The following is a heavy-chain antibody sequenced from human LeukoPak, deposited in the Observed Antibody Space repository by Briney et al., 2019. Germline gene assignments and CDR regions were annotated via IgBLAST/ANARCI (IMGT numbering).Heavy chain of an antibody. CDR2: MNPNSGNT. V-gene: IGHV1-8*01. J-gene: IGHJ6*03. CDR1: GYTVTSYD. Sequence: ASMKVSCKASGYTVTSYDINWVRQATGQGLEWMGWMNPNSGNTGYAQKFQGRVTITRNTSISTAYMELSSLRSEDTAVYYCARGGRRRSQARPYYYYYMDVWGKGTTVTISS. CDR3: ARGGRRRSQARPYYYYYMDV.